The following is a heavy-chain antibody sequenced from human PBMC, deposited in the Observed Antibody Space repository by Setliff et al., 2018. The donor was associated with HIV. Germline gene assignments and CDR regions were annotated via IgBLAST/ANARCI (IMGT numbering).Heavy chain of an antibody. CDR2: LFHTGSS. J-gene: IGHJ6*03. CDR3: ARLGDNSDWRSNYFFYYMDV. D-gene: IGHD3-22*01. Sequence: KPSETLSLTCTVSGDSLAGSHYSWGWVRQPPGQGLEWLGNLFHTGSSYFNPSLKSRLTMSVDTSKNQFSLSLISMTAADSAVYYCARLGDNSDWRSNYFFYYMDVWGKGTTVTVSS. V-gene: IGHV4-39*01. CDR1: GDSLAGSHYS.